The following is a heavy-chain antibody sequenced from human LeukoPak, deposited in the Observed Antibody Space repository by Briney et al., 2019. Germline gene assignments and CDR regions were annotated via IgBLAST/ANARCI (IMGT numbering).Heavy chain of an antibody. CDR2: ISGSGDGT. CDR1: GFSFRSYA. V-gene: IGHV3-23*01. J-gene: IGHJ6*02. CDR3: ARDGAGTYYYGSGSRYGMDV. Sequence: GGSLRLSCAASGFSFRSYAMNWVRQAPGKGPEWVASISGSGDGTYYADSVKGRFTISRDNSKNTLYLQMNSLRAEDTAVYYCARDGAGTYYYGSGSRYGMDVWGQGTTVTVSS. D-gene: IGHD3-10*01.